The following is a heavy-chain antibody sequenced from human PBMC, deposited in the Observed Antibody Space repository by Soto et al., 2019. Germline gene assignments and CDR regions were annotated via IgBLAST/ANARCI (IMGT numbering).Heavy chain of an antibody. CDR1: GDTFTDYY. D-gene: IGHD2-21*02. V-gene: IGHV1-46*01. J-gene: IGHJ4*02. CDR3: ARGGHVVVVTAALDY. Sequence: QVQLMQSGAEVKKPGASVKVSCKASGDTFTDYYIHWVRQAPGQGLEWMGTVNPSGGHTTYAQHFLGRVTLTRDTSTSPTYLELTSLTSDDTAVYYCARGGHVVVVTAALDYWGQGTLVTVSS. CDR2: VNPSGGHT.